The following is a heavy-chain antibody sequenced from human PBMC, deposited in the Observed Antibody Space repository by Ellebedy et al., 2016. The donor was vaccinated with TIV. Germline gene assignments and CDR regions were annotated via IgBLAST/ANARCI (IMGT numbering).Heavy chain of an antibody. CDR2: IVVGSGNT. D-gene: IGHD6-6*01. Sequence: SVKVSCXASGFTFTSSAVQWVRQARGQRLEWIGWIVVGSGNTNYAQKFQERVTITRDMSTSTAYMELSSLRSEDTAVYYCAAEGYSSSSGKYYYYMDVWGKGTTVTVSS. V-gene: IGHV1-58*01. J-gene: IGHJ6*03. CDR3: AAEGYSSSSGKYYYYMDV. CDR1: GFTFTSSA.